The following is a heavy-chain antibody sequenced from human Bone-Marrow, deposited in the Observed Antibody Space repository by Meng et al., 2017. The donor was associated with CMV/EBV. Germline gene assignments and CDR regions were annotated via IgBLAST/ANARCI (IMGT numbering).Heavy chain of an antibody. V-gene: IGHV1-69*01. Sequence: QVQLEQSGAEVKKPGSSVKVSCKVSGGFLRTYAISWVRQAPGQGLEYMGGISAIFGTANYAQKFQGRVTITADESTNTVYMEVSSLRSEDTAVYYCARGEYYYESYFNYWGQGTLVTVSS. J-gene: IGHJ4*02. CDR2: ISAIFGTA. D-gene: IGHD3-22*01. CDR3: ARGEYYYESYFNY. CDR1: GGFLRTYA.